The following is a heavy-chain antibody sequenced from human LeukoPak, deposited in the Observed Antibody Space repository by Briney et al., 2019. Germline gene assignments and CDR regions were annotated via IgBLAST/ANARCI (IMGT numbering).Heavy chain of an antibody. CDR2: IYTSGST. D-gene: IGHD5-24*01. J-gene: IGHJ4*02. Sequence: SETLSLTCTVSGGSISSGSYYWSWIRQPAGKGLEWIGRIYTSGSTNYNPSLKSRVTISVDTSKNQFSLKLSSVTAADTAVYYCAREGRWLQLPPYFDYWGQGTLVTVSS. V-gene: IGHV4-61*02. CDR3: AREGRWLQLPPYFDY. CDR1: GGSISSGSYY.